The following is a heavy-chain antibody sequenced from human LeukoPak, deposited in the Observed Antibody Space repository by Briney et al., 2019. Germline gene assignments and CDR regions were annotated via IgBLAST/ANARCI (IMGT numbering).Heavy chain of an antibody. Sequence: SSETLSLTCAVYGGSFSSYYWSWIRQPARKGLEWIGRIYSSGSTYYNPSLKSRVTMSVDTSKNQFSLKLSSVTAADTAVYCCAREGFWAFASWGQGNLVTASS. J-gene: IGHJ4*02. CDR3: AREGFWAFAS. D-gene: IGHD3-3*01. CDR1: GGSFSSYY. V-gene: IGHV4-4*07. CDR2: IYSSGST.